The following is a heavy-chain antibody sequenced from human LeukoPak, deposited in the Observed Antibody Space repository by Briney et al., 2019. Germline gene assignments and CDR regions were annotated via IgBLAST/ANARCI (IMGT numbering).Heavy chain of an antibody. D-gene: IGHD5-18*01. Sequence: PGGSLRLSCAASGFTFSSYWMSWVRQAPGKGLEWVANIKQDGSEKYYVDSVKGRFTISRDNAKNSLYLQMNSLRAEDTAVYYCARDEFGIQLWLPRNYEFDYWGQGTLVTVSS. CDR1: GFTFSSYW. CDR2: IKQDGSEK. CDR3: ARDEFGIQLWLPRNYEFDY. J-gene: IGHJ4*02. V-gene: IGHV3-7*01.